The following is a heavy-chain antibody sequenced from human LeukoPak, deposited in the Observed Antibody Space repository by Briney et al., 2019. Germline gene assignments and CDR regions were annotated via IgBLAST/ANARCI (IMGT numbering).Heavy chain of an antibody. V-gene: IGHV1-2*02. CDR2: INPNSGGT. CDR3: ARSLYYDSSGYTY. CDR1: GYTFTSYG. J-gene: IGHJ4*02. D-gene: IGHD3-22*01. Sequence: ASVKVSCKASGYTFTSYGISWVRQAPGQGLEWMGWINPNSGGTNYAQKFQGRVTMTRDTSISTAYMELSRLRSDDTAVYYCARSLYYDSSGYTYWGQGTLVTVSS.